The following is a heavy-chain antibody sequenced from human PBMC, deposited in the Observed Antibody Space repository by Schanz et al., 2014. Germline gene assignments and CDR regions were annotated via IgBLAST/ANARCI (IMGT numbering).Heavy chain of an antibody. Sequence: QLQMQESGPGLVKPSETLSLTCSVSGDSISSTSYYWGWIRQPPGKGLEWIGSIYYSGSTYYNASLKSRLPIPLDPSKNQSPLNLTSVTAADSAVYYCARLWGGWRIPDYWGQGTLVTVSS. CDR3: ARLWGGWRIPDY. V-gene: IGHV4-39*01. CDR1: GDSISSTSYY. J-gene: IGHJ4*02. CDR2: IYYSGST. D-gene: IGHD6-19*01.